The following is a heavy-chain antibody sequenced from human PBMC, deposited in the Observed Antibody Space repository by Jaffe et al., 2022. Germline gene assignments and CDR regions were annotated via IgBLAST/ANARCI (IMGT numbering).Heavy chain of an antibody. CDR1: GFTFSSYG. D-gene: IGHD1-1*01. V-gene: IGHV3-30*02. Sequence: QVQLVESGGGVVQPGGSLRLSCAASGFTFSSYGMHWVRQAPGKGLEWVAFIRYDGSNKYYADSVKGRFTISRDNSKNTLYLQMNSLRAEDTAVYYCAKDGNWRMGAGKGVFDYWGQGTLVTVSS. J-gene: IGHJ4*02. CDR3: AKDGNWRMGAGKGVFDY. CDR2: IRYDGSNK.